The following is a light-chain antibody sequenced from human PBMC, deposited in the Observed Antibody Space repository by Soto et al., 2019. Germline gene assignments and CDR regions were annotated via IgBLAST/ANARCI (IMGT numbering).Light chain of an antibody. Sequence: EILMTQSPATRSVSPGERVTLSCRAGQSVRSNLAWYRQRPGQAPKLLIYGASIRATGMPARFSGSGSETEFTLTISSLQAEDFAVYYCQQYDNWPLTFGGGTKVEIK. CDR2: GAS. CDR3: QQYDNWPLT. V-gene: IGKV3-15*01. J-gene: IGKJ4*01. CDR1: QSVRSN.